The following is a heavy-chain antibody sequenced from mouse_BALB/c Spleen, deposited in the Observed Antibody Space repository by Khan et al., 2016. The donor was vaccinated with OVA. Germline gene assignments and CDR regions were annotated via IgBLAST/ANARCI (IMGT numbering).Heavy chain of an antibody. Sequence: IQLVQSGPELVRPGASVKISCTASGYSFTGYFMNWVMHSHGKSLEWIGRINPHIGETFYNRRFKDKATLTANVSSSTAHMELLSIASRDYAVYSCTSIYRSDLDYWGQGTTLTVSS. V-gene: IGHV1-20*02. CDR1: GYSFTGYF. D-gene: IGHD1-1*01. CDR3: TSIYRSDLDY. J-gene: IGHJ2*01. CDR2: INPHIGET.